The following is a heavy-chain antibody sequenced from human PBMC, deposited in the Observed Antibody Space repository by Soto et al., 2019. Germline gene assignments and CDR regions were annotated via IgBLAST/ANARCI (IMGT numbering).Heavy chain of an antibody. CDR1: GTTFDSFT. D-gene: IGHD3-22*01. V-gene: IGHV1-69*13. CDR2: FVPMFGSA. CDR3: AREDDTTGHYSWFDP. J-gene: IGHJ5*02. Sequence: SVKVSCKPSGTTFDSFTFSWVRQAPGQGLEWMGGFVPMFGSASIAQRFQGRVRITADASTGTGYMELSDLRSEDSAIYYCAREDDTTGHYSWFDPWGPGTLVTVSS.